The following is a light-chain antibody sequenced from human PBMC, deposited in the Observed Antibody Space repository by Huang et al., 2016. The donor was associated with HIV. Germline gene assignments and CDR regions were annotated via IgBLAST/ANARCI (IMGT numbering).Light chain of an antibody. CDR1: QSICSN. CDR2: AAS. J-gene: IGKJ1*01. V-gene: IGKV3-15*01. Sequence: EIVMTQSPATLSVSPGERATLSCRASQSICSNLAWYQQRRGQAPRLLIYAASTRANGIPARFSGSGSGTEFTLTVSSLQSEDFAVYYCQQHNSWPRTFGQGTRV. CDR3: QQHNSWPRT.